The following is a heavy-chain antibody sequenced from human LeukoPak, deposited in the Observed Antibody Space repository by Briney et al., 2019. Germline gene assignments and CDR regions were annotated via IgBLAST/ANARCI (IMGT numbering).Heavy chain of an antibody. CDR3: ARATRIRSRDFDY. V-gene: IGHV4-34*01. Sequence: PSETLSLTCAVYGGSFSGYYWSWIRQPPGKGLEWIGEINHSGSTNYNPSLKSRVTISVDTSKNQFSLKLSSVTAADTAVYYCARATRIRSRDFDYWGQGTLVTVSS. CDR2: INHSGST. D-gene: IGHD2-21*01. CDR1: GGSFSGYY. J-gene: IGHJ4*02.